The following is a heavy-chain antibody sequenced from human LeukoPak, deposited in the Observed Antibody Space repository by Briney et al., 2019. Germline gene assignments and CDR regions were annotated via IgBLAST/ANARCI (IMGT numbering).Heavy chain of an antibody. V-gene: IGHV4-34*01. CDR1: GGSFSGYY. CDR2: INHSGST. Sequence: SETLSLTCAVYGGSFSGYYWSWIRQPPGKGLEWIGEINHSGSTNYNPSLKSRVTISVDTSKNQFSLKLSSVTAADTAVYYCARGVWFDPWGQGTLVTVSS. J-gene: IGHJ5*02. CDR3: ARGVWFDP.